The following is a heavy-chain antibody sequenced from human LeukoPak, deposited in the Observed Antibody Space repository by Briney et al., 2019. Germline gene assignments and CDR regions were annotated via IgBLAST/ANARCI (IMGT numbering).Heavy chain of an antibody. CDR3: ATFVGIVSGTYTVPGGLLV. D-gene: IGHD2-2*03. J-gene: IGHJ6*04. Sequence: GGPLRLSCVAPEFSPTNFWMTWVRRAPGRGLEWVANIKHDGTEKFYVDSVKGRFTISRDNAKNSLYLQMNSLRAEDTAVYYCATFVGIVSGTYTVPGGLLVWGKGTTVTVSS. CDR2: IKHDGTEK. V-gene: IGHV3-7*01. CDR1: EFSPTNFW.